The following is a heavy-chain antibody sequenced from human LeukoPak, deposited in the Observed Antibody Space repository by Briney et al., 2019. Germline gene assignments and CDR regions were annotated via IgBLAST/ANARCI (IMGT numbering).Heavy chain of an antibody. Sequence: SETLSLTCTVSGVSISRYYWSWIRQPPGKGLEWIGYIYYSGSTSYNPSLKSRVTISVDTSKNQFSLRLSSVTAADTAVYYCARDGNRDGDMDVWGKGTTVTVSS. CDR2: IYYSGST. CDR1: GVSISRYY. J-gene: IGHJ6*03. V-gene: IGHV4-59*01. CDR3: ARDGNRDGDMDV. D-gene: IGHD1-1*01.